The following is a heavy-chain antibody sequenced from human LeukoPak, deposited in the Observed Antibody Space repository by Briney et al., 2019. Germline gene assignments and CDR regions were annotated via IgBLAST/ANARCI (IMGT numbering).Heavy chain of an antibody. CDR1: GYSFTNYW. CDR2: IYPGDSDT. CDR3: ATSPYSSGWYRFDY. Sequence: GESLKISCKGSGYSFTNYWIGWVRQMPGKGLEWMGIIYPGDSDTRYSPSFQGQVTISADKSIRTAYLQWSSLKASDTAMYYCATSPYSSGWYRFDYWGQGTLVTVSS. V-gene: IGHV5-51*01. D-gene: IGHD6-19*01. J-gene: IGHJ4*02.